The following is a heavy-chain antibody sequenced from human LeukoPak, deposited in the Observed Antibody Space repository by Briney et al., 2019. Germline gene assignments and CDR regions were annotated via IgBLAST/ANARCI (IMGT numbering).Heavy chain of an antibody. J-gene: IGHJ4*02. Sequence: ASVKVSCKASGGTFSSYAISWVRQAPGQGLEWMGRIIPILGIANYAQKFQGRVTITADKSTSTAYMELSSLRSEDTAVYYCARDRGGYCTNGVCYTGGSSTWGQGTLVTVSS. CDR2: IIPILGIA. CDR3: ARDRGGYCTNGVCYTGGSST. CDR1: GGTFSSYA. V-gene: IGHV1-69*04. D-gene: IGHD2-8*01.